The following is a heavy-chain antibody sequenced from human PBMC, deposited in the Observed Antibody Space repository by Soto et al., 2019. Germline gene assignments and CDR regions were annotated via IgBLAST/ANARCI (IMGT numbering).Heavy chain of an antibody. CDR2: ISWNSGSI. CDR1: GFTFDDYA. J-gene: IGHJ3*02. CDR3: AKDRKNHYNTGGAFDI. V-gene: IGHV3-9*01. D-gene: IGHD1-1*01. Sequence: EVQLVESGGGLVQPGRSLRLSCAASGFTFDDYAMHWVRQAPGKGLEWVSGISWNSGSIGYADSVKGRFTISRDNAKNSLYLQMNSLRAEDTALYYCAKDRKNHYNTGGAFDIWGQGTMVTVSS.